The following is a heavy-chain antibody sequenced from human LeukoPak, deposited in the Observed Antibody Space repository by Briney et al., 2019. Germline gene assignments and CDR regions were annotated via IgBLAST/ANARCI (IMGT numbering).Heavy chain of an antibody. CDR1: RFTFSFFW. D-gene: IGHD7-27*01. V-gene: IGHV3-74*01. J-gene: IGHJ4*02. CDR2: IDSDGATT. Sequence: GGSLRLSCAASRFTFSFFWMHWVRQAPGKGLVWVSRIDSDGATTGYADSVKGRFTISRDNAKNTLYLQMNSLRADDTAVYYCARGLLGIHDYWGQGTLVTVSS. CDR3: ARGLLGIHDY.